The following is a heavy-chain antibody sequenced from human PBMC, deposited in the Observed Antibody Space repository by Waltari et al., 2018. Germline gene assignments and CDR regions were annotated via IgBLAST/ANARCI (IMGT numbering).Heavy chain of an antibody. CDR3: ARVHSLGQYDTSGAESNFDH. Sequence: EVQLLESGGGLVQPGGSLRLSCSASGFSFRSFGLSWVRQAPGKGLEWVSAIGAVTSTYDADSVKGRFTISRDNSKNTLFLQMNSLRAEDTAIYYCARVHSLGQYDTSGAESNFDHWGQGALVTVSS. D-gene: IGHD3-22*01. J-gene: IGHJ4*02. V-gene: IGHV3-23*01. CDR1: GFSFRSFG. CDR2: IGAVTST.